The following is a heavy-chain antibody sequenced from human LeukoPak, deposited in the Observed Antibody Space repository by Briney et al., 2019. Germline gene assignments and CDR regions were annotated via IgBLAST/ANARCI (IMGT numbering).Heavy chain of an antibody. D-gene: IGHD4-17*01. Sequence: GGSLRLSCAATGLTVSSKYMSWVRQAPGKGLEWVSVMYNNGNTHYADSVKGRFTISRDNAKNTLYLQMNSLRPEDTAVYYCARVGGDRVAYWGQGTLVTVSS. CDR2: MYNNGNT. CDR1: GLTVSSKY. J-gene: IGHJ4*02. CDR3: ARVGGDRVAY. V-gene: IGHV3-53*01.